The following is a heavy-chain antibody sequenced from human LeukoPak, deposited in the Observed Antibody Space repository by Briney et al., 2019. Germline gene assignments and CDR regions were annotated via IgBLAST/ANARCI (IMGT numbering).Heavy chain of an antibody. CDR3: ARLTRPQYSSSYFDY. CDR2: IYTSGST. J-gene: IGHJ4*02. V-gene: IGHV4-4*09. D-gene: IGHD6-6*01. CDR1: GGSISSYY. Sequence: SETLSLTCTVSGGSISSYYWSWIRQPPGKGLEWIGYIYTSGSTNYNPSLKSRVTISVDTSKNQFSLKLSSVTAADTAVYYCARLTRPQYSSSYFDYWGQGTLVTVSS.